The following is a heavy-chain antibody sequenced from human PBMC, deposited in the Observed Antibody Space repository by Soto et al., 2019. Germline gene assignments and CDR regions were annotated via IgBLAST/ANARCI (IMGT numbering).Heavy chain of an antibody. V-gene: IGHV1-18*01. CDR3: ARVIGYYSHMDV. CDR2: ISAYNGNT. Sequence: QVQLVQSGGEVKKPGASVKVSCKASGYTVTTYDLSWVRQAPGQGLEWMGWISAYNGNTNYAQNLQGRVTMTKDTSTSTAYMELRSLRSDDTAVYYCARVIGYYSHMDVWGQGTTVTVSS. CDR1: GYTVTTYD. D-gene: IGHD3-22*01. J-gene: IGHJ6*02.